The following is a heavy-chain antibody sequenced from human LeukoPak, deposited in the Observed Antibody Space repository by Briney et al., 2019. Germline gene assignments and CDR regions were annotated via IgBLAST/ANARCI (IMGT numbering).Heavy chain of an antibody. D-gene: IGHD6-13*01. CDR1: GGTFSSYA. J-gene: IGHJ4*02. V-gene: IGHV1-69*05. CDR3: ARDLEAAAGPVDY. Sequence: ASVKVSCKASGGTFSSYAISWVRQAPGQGLEWMGGIIPIFGTANYAQKFQGRVTMTTDTSTSTAYMELRSLRSDDTAVYYCARDLEAAAGPVDYWGQGTLVTVSS. CDR2: IIPIFGTA.